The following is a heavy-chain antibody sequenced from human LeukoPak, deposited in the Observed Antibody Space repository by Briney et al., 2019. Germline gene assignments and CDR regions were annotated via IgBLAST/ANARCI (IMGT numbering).Heavy chain of an antibody. CDR2: IVVGSGNT. J-gene: IGHJ5*02. CDR3: ATGPNAGPYNWFDP. D-gene: IGHD1-14*01. CDR1: GFTFTSSA. Sequence: SVKVSCKASGFTFTSSAMQWVRQARGQRLEWIGWIVVGSGNTNYAQKFQERVTITRDMSTSTAYMELSSLRSEDTAVYYCATGPNAGPYNWFDPWGQGTLVTVSS. V-gene: IGHV1-58*02.